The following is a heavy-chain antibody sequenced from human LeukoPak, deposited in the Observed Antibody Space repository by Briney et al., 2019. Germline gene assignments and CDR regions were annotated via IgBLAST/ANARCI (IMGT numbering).Heavy chain of an antibody. Sequence: GESLKISCEGSGYTFNTYWIAWVRQMPGKGLEWMGIIYPDDSDTRYSPSFQGQVTISADKSVSRAFLQWSSLKASDTAIYYCARPNITSYYDSRGYDGFDVWGRGTMVTVSS. CDR2: IYPDDSDT. V-gene: IGHV5-51*01. D-gene: IGHD3-22*01. CDR1: GYTFNTYW. J-gene: IGHJ3*01. CDR3: ARPNITSYYDSRGYDGFDV.